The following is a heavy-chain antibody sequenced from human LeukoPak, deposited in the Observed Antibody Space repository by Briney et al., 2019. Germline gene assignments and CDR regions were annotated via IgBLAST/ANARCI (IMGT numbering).Heavy chain of an antibody. CDR1: GFTFSSYW. J-gene: IGHJ4*02. V-gene: IGHV3-7*01. D-gene: IGHD6-13*01. CDR2: IKQDGSEK. Sequence: GGSLRLSCAASGFTFSSYWMSWVRQAPGKGLEWVANIKQDGSEKYYVDSVKGRFTISRDNAKNSLYLQMNSLRAEDTAVYYCARAGSSWYPHHYFDYWGQGTLVTVSS. CDR3: ARAGSSWYPHHYFDY.